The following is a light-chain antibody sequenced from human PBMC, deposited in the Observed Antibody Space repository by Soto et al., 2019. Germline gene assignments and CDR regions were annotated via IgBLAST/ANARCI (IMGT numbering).Light chain of an antibody. J-gene: IGKJ1*01. CDR3: QQYNSYPLT. CDR2: KAS. V-gene: IGKV1-5*03. Sequence: IQMTQSPSSLSASVGDRVTITCRASQSISSWLAWYQQKPGKAPKXLIYKASSLESGVPSTFSGSGSGTEFTLTISSLQPDDAATYDGQQYNSYPLTFGQGTKVDIK. CDR1: QSISSW.